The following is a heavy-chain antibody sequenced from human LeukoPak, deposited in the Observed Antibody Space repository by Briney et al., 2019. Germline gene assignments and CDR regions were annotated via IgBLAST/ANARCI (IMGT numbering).Heavy chain of an antibody. D-gene: IGHD3-3*01. Sequence: PGGSLRLSCAASGFTFSSYDMNWVRQTPERGLEWIAFISSGGDVIKYADSVKDRFAISRDNAKKSPYLQMSSLRAEDTAFYYCASEFWSGYFDSWGQGTLVTVSS. CDR3: ASEFWSGYFDS. V-gene: IGHV3-48*03. CDR2: ISSGGDVI. J-gene: IGHJ4*02. CDR1: GFTFSSYD.